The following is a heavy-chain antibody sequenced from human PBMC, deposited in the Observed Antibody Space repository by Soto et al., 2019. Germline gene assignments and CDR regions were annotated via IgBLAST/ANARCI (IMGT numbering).Heavy chain of an antibody. CDR2: INPSDGST. V-gene: IGHV1-46*01. Sequence: ASVKVSCKASGYTFTSYYLHWVRQAPGHGLEWMGIINPSDGSTTYAQNFQGRVTMTRDTSTSTVYMELSSLRSEDTAVYYCARDSADSGGDCYSEWGQGTLVTVSS. CDR3: ARDSADSGGDCYSE. CDR1: GYTFTSYY. D-gene: IGHD2-21*02. J-gene: IGHJ4*02.